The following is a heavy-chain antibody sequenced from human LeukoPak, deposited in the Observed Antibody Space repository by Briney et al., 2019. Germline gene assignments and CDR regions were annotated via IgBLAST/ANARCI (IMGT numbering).Heavy chain of an antibody. CDR2: ISDSGGST. V-gene: IGHV3-23*01. D-gene: IGHD3-10*01. Sequence: GGSLRLSCVASGLTFGGSRMHWVRQAPGKGLEWVSTISDSGGSTYYADSVKGRFTISRDNSKNTLYLQMSSLRAEDTAIHYCAKVPYSDYGSGRPPFMDVWGQGTTVAVSS. CDR1: GLTFGGSR. CDR3: AKVPYSDYGSGRPPFMDV. J-gene: IGHJ6*02.